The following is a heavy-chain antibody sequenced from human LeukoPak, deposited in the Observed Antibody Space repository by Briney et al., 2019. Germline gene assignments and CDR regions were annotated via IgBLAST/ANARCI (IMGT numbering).Heavy chain of an antibody. D-gene: IGHD5-12*01. Sequence: GGSLRLSCAASGFTFSSYAMSWVRQAPGKGLEWMGIIYPGDSDTRYSPSFQGQVTISADKSISTAYLQWSSLKASDTAMYYCARQAATIGDYFDYWGQGTLVTVSS. CDR1: GFTFSSYA. V-gene: IGHV5-51*01. CDR2: IYPGDSDT. CDR3: ARQAATIGDYFDY. J-gene: IGHJ4*02.